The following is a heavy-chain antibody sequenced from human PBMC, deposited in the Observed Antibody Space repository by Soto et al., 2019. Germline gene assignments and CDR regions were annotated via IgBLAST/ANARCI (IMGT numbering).Heavy chain of an antibody. CDR2: IYWDDVQ. CDR3: AHSPCSGGTCYLFDY. D-gene: IGHD2-15*01. J-gene: IGHJ4*02. Sequence: QITLRESGPTLVKPTQTLTLTCTISGFSLSTSGVGVGWIRQPPGKSLEWLALIYWDDVQRYSPSLKTRLNITKDTSRSQVVLTMTNMDPVDTATYYCAHSPCSGGTCYLFDYWGQGTLVTVSS. CDR1: GFSLSTSGVG. V-gene: IGHV2-5*02.